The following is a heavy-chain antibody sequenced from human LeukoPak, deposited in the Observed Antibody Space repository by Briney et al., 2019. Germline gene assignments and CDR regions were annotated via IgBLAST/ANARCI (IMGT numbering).Heavy chain of an antibody. CDR3: ARGLPMTPGAYNFDY. V-gene: IGHV4-34*01. CDR2: IIHSGRT. CDR1: GGSFSDYY. Sequence: SETLSLTCAVSGGSFSDYYWTWIRQSPGKGLEWIGEIIHSGRTNYSPSLKSRVTISVDTSKNQFSLKLSSVTAADTAVYYCARGLPMTPGAYNFDYWGQGTLVTVSS. D-gene: IGHD4-4*01. J-gene: IGHJ4*02.